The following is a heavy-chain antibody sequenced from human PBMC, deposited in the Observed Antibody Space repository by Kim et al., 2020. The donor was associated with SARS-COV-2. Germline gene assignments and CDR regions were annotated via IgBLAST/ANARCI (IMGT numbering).Heavy chain of an antibody. CDR1: GFDFDTFA. V-gene: IGHV3-23*01. J-gene: IGHJ6*02. CDR3: AKGLQSHAYWVAIDA. D-gene: IGHD3-16*01. Sequence: VGSLRLSCEGSGFDFDTFAIIWVRQAPGKGLEWVSRITAHNVVMFYANSVKGRFTASRDNSTAYLQMKGLRGEDTAMYYCAKGLQSHAYWVAIDAWGQRT. CDR2: ITAHNVVM.